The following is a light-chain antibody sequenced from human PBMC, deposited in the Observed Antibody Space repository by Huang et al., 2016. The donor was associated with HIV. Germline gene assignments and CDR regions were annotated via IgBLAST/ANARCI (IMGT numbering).Light chain of an antibody. V-gene: IGKV3-15*01. CDR1: QSVLKN. J-gene: IGKJ1*01. CDR3: QQYNTSPRT. CDR2: GSS. Sequence: TRAWSPGECATRSVRASQSVLKNLAWYQQKPGQAPKLPIYGSSTRAAGIPARFSGSGSGTDFTLTISSLQSEDFAVYYCQQYNTSPRTFGQGTKVEV.